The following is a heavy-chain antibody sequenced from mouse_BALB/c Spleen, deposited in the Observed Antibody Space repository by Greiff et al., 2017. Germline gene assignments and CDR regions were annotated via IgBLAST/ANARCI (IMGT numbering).Heavy chain of an antibody. CDR1: GFNIKDYY. J-gene: IGHJ2*01. CDR3: ARENYYFDY. CDR2: IDPENGDT. Sequence: VQLQQSGAELVRSGASVKLSCTASGFNIKDYYMHWVKQRPEQGLEWIGWIDPENGDTEYAPKFQGKATMTADTSSNTAYLQLSSLTSEDSAVYFCARENYYFDYWGQGTTLTVSS. V-gene: IGHV14-4*02.